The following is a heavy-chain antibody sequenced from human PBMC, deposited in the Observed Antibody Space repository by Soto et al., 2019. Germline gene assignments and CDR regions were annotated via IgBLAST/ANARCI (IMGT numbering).Heavy chain of an antibody. CDR2: LIPIFGKA. Sequence: QVQLVQSGAEMKKPDSSVKVSCTASGGSFSSDAITWVRQPPRQGLEWMGGLIPIFGKATYAQKFQDRVTFTADGATSTAYMELSGLKSDDTAIYYCARGVTGGTYDSWGQGTLVVVSS. D-gene: IGHD1-26*01. J-gene: IGHJ5*01. CDR1: GGSFSSDA. V-gene: IGHV1-69*01. CDR3: ARGVTGGTYDS.